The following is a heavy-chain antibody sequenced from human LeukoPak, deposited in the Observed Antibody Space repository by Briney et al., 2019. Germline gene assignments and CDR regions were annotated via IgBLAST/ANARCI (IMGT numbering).Heavy chain of an antibody. J-gene: IGHJ4*02. Sequence: GGSLRLSCAASGFTFDDYAMHWVRRAPGKGLEWVSGISWNSGSIGYADSVKGRFTISRDNAKNSLYLQMNSLRAEDTALYYCAKDITMVRGVFDYWGQGTLVTVSS. CDR3: AKDITMVRGVFDY. D-gene: IGHD3-10*01. CDR1: GFTFDDYA. CDR2: ISWNSGSI. V-gene: IGHV3-9*01.